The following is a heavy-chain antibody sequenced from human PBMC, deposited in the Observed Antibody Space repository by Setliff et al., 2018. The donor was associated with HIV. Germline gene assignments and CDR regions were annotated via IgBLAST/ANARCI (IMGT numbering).Heavy chain of an antibody. CDR2: IYHTGST. D-gene: IGHD3-3*01. J-gene: IGHJ4*02. Sequence: SETLSLTCTVSGDSISSTNWWVWVRQSPGNGLEWIGSIYHTGSTYYKPSLKSRVTISVDTSKNQFSLRLSSVAAGDTAVYYCARSIVPVASGYYYFEYWGQGTLVTVSS. CDR1: GDSISSTNW. CDR3: ARSIVPVASGYYYFEY. V-gene: IGHV4-38-2*02.